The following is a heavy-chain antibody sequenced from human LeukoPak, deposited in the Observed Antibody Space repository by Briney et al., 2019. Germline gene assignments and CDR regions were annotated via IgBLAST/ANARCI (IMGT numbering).Heavy chain of an antibody. CDR1: GFTFSSYA. Sequence: GGSLRLSCAASGFTFSSYAMHWVRQAPGKGLEWVAVISYDGSNKYYADSVKGRFTISRDNSKNTLYLQMNSLRAEDTAVYYCARGGESSPGNPIDWYFDLWGRGTLVTVSS. CDR3: ARGGESSPGNPIDWYFDL. J-gene: IGHJ2*01. D-gene: IGHD3-16*01. CDR2: ISYDGSNK. V-gene: IGHV3-30-3*01.